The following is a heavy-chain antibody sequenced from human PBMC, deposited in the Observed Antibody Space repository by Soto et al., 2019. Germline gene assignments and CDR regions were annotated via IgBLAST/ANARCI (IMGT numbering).Heavy chain of an antibody. Sequence: PSETLSLTCAVYGGSFSGYYWGWIRQPPGKGLEWIGEINHSGSTNYNPSLKSRVTISVDTSKNQFSLKLSSVTAADTAVYYCSAGRSWYYWYFDLWGRRTLVTVSS. V-gene: IGHV4-34*01. CDR2: INHSGST. D-gene: IGHD6-13*01. CDR3: SAGRSWYYWYFDL. CDR1: GGSFSGYY. J-gene: IGHJ2*01.